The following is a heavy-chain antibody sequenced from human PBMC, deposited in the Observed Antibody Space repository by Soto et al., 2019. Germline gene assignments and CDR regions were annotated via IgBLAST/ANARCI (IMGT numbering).Heavy chain of an antibody. D-gene: IGHD3-22*01. CDR3: ARVVPAHYYDSSGYYSPLDY. Sequence: QVQLVQSGAEVKKPGSSVKVSCKASGDTFSSYAINWVRQAPGQGLEWMGGIIPMFGTANYAQKFKGRVTITAGESTSTVDMELRSLRSEDTAVYYCARVVPAHYYDSSGYYSPLDYWGQGTLVTVSS. V-gene: IGHV1-69*01. CDR2: IIPMFGTA. CDR1: GDTFSSYA. J-gene: IGHJ4*02.